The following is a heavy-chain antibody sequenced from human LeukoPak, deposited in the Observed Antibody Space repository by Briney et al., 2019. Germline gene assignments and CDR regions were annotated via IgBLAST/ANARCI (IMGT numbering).Heavy chain of an antibody. CDR1: GFTFSSYW. CDR2: ISTGGRGL. V-gene: IGHV3-74*01. CDR3: VKGMGGSGSYYDY. Sequence: GGSLRLSCAASGFTFSSYWMHWVRQILGKGLVWVSRISTGGRGLGYADSVKGRFNISRDNARNTLYLQMNSLRAEDTAVYYCVKGMGGSGSYYDYWGQGTLVTVSS. J-gene: IGHJ4*02. D-gene: IGHD3-10*01.